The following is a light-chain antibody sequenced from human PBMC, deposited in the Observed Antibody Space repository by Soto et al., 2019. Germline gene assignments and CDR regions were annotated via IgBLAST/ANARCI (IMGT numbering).Light chain of an antibody. Sequence: EIVLTQSPGTLSLSPGERXTLXXRASQNVFSXYLAWYHQKPGQAPRLLIYGASTRAIGIPDRFSGSGSGTDFTLTISRLEPEXXXXXXXXXXXXXPXITFGGGTKVEIK. J-gene: IGKJ4*01. V-gene: IGKV3-20*01. CDR2: GAS. CDR3: XXXXXXPXIT. CDR1: QNVFSXY.